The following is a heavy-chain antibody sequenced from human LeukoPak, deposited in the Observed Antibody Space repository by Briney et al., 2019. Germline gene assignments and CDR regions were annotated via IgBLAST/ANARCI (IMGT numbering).Heavy chain of an antibody. Sequence: TSETLSLTCTVSGGSISSSSYYWGWIRQPPGKGLEWIGSIYYSGSTYYNPSLKSRVTISVDTSKNQFSLKLSSVTAADTAVYYCASIPGIAYRYYYYYMDVWGKGTTVTISS. J-gene: IGHJ6*03. D-gene: IGHD6-13*01. V-gene: IGHV4-39*01. CDR3: ASIPGIAYRYYYYYMDV. CDR1: GGSISSSSYY. CDR2: IYYSGST.